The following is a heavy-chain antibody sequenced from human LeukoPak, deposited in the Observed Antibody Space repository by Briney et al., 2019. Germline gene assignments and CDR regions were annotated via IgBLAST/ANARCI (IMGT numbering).Heavy chain of an antibody. D-gene: IGHD1-7*01. CDR1: GFTFSSYG. CDR2: ISSNGGST. Sequence: GGSLRLSCAASGFTFSSYGMHWVRQAPGKGLEYVSAISSNGGSTYYANSVKGRFTISRDNSNNMLYLQMGSLRTEDMAVYYCARAGNSAFDYWGQGTLVTVSS. J-gene: IGHJ4*02. CDR3: ARAGNSAFDY. V-gene: IGHV3-64*01.